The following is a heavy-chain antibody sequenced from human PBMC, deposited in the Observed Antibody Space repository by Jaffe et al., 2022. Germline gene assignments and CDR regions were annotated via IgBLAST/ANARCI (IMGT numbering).Heavy chain of an antibody. CDR1: GFTFDDYA. V-gene: IGHV3-43D*04. Sequence: EVQLVESGGVVVQPGGSLRLSCAASGFTFDDYAMHWVRQAPGKGLEWVSLISWDGGSTYYADSVKGRFTISRDNSKNSLYLQMNSLRAEDTALYYCAKARGSYYEWDYFDYWGQGTLVTVSS. D-gene: IGHD1-26*01. J-gene: IGHJ4*02. CDR2: ISWDGGST. CDR3: AKARGSYYEWDYFDY.